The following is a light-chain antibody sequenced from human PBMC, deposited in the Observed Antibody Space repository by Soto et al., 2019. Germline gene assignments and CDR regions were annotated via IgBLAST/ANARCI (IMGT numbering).Light chain of an antibody. CDR2: GAS. CDR3: QQYGSSPVS. J-gene: IGKJ2*03. V-gene: IGKV3-20*01. CDR1: QSVSSSN. Sequence: EIVLTQSPGTLSLSPGEGATLSCRASQSVSSSNLAWYQHNPGQAPRLVMYGASSRATGIPDRFSGSGSGTDFTLTISRLEPEDFAIYYCQQYGSSPVSFGQGTKLEIK.